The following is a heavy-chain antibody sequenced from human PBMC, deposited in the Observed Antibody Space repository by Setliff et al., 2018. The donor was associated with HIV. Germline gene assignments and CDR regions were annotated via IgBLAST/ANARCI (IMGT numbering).Heavy chain of an antibody. V-gene: IGHV1-18*01. D-gene: IGHD3-9*01. CDR3: ARDGPHVAVLIRAFDI. CDR1: GYIFNSFG. CDR2: ISAYNGNT. Sequence: AASVKVSCKASGYIFNSFGISWVRQAPGQGLEWMGWISAYNGNTKYAQKLQGRVTMTTDTSTSTGYMELRSLRSDDTAVYYCARDGPHVAVLIRAFDIWGQGTMVTVSS. J-gene: IGHJ3*02.